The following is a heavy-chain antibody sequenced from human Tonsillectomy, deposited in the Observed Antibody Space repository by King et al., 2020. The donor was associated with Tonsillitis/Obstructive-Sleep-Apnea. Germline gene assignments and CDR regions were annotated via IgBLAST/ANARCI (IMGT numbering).Heavy chain of an antibody. CDR1: GFTFRSYW. D-gene: IGHD5-18*01. CDR2: TNSDGSTT. V-gene: IGHV3-74*01. Sequence: VQLVESGGGLVQPEGSLRLSCAASGFTFRSYWMHWVRQAPGKGLVWVSCTNSDGSTTYYADSVKGRFTISRDNAKNTLYLQMNSLRAGYTAVYYCARGTGNSYGSLGYWGQGTLVTVSS. J-gene: IGHJ4*02. CDR3: ARGTGNSYGSLGY.